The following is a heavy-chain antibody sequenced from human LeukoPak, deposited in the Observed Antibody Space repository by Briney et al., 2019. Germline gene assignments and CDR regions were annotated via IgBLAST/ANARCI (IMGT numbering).Heavy chain of an antibody. CDR1: GFTFSSYA. Sequence: PGGSLRLSCAASGFTFSSYAMHWVRQAPGKGLEWVALISYDGSNKYYADSVKGRFTISRDNSKNTLYLQMNSLRAEDTAVYYCVRGEYYYDSSGRGFDLWGRGTLVTVSS. CDR3: VRGEYYYDSSGRGFDL. J-gene: IGHJ2*01. D-gene: IGHD3-22*01. V-gene: IGHV3-30-3*01. CDR2: ISYDGSNK.